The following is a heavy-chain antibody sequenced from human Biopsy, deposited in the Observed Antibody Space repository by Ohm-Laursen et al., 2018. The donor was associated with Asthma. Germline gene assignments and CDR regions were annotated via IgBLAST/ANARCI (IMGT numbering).Heavy chain of an antibody. V-gene: IGHV2-5*02. Sequence: TQTLTLTCTFSGFSLSTSGGGVGWIRQPPGKALEWLGNIYWDDDKLHSPSLQCRLTITRDPPKDQVVLTMTNMGPVDTGTYYCVHTLVGLKAFDFWGQGTLVTVSS. J-gene: IGHJ4*02. CDR3: VHTLVGLKAFDF. CDR2: IYWDDDK. D-gene: IGHD1-26*01. CDR1: GFSLSTSGGG.